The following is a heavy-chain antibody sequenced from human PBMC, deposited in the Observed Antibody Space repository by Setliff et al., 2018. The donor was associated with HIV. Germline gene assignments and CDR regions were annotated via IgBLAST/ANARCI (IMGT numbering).Heavy chain of an antibody. J-gene: IGHJ4*02. Sequence: SEPLSLTCAVYGGSFSGYYWNWIRQSPGKGLEWIGEINHRGNTNYNPSLKNRVTISVDTSKNQFSLKLNSVTAADTAVYYCTRSLVVAAHLDYWGQGTLVTVSS. V-gene: IGHV4-34*01. CDR3: TRSLVVAAHLDY. CDR1: GGSFSGYY. CDR2: INHRGNT. D-gene: IGHD2-15*01.